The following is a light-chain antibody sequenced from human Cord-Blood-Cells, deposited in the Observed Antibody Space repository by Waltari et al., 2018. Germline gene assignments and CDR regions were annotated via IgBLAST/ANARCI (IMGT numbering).Light chain of an antibody. CDR2: DAS. V-gene: IGKV3-11*01. CDR1: QSVSSY. J-gene: IGKJ1*01. CDR3: QQRSNWP. Sequence: EIVLTQSPATLSLSPGERATLSCRASQSVSSYLAWYQQKPGQAPRLLIYDASNRATGIPVRFSGSGSGTDFTLTISSLEPEDFAVYYCQQRSNWPFGQGTKVEIK.